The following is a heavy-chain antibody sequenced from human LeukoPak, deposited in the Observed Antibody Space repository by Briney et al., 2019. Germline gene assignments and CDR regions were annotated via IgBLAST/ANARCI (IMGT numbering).Heavy chain of an antibody. CDR2: MNPNSGNK. V-gene: IGHV1-8*01. J-gene: IGHJ5*02. CDR3: AKRKRSSLNWFEP. D-gene: IGHD6-13*01. Sequence: ASVMVSCKASGYTFISYDINWVRQATGQGLEWMGWMNPNSGNKGFSQKFQGRVTMTRNTSISTAYMQLSSLRSAAAAADYCAKRKRSSLNWFEPWGQGTLVTVSS. CDR1: GYTFISYD.